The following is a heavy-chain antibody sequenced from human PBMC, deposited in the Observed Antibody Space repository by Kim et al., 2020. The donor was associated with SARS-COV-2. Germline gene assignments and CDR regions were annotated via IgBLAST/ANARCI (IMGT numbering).Heavy chain of an antibody. CDR2: INVGNANT. Sequence: ASVKVSCKTSEYTFTYYSLHWVRQAPGQRLEWMGWINVGNANTKYSQKFQGRVTITRDTSASTAYMDLSSLRSEDTAVYYCARLSTLTTPDCWGQGTLVTVSS. CDR1: EYTFTYYS. J-gene: IGHJ4*02. V-gene: IGHV1-3*01. CDR3: ARLSTLTTPDC. D-gene: IGHD4-17*01.